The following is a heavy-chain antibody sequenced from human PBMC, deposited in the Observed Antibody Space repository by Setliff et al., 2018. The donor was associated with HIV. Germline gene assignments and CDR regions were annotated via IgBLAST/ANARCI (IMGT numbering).Heavy chain of an antibody. V-gene: IGHV1-18*04. D-gene: IGHD2-2*01. Sequence: ASVKVSCKASGDTFTDYYFHWLRQAPGQGPEWMGRINPNNGDTNYPQKLQGRVTMTTDTSTTTASMELRSLRSDDTAVYYCVRGHCNSDKCWYTWFDPWGQGTLVTVSS. J-gene: IGHJ5*02. CDR2: INPNNGDT. CDR3: VRGHCNSDKCWYTWFDP. CDR1: GDTFTDYY.